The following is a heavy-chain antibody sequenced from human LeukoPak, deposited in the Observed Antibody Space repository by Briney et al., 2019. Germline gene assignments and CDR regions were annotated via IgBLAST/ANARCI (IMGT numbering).Heavy chain of an antibody. D-gene: IGHD3-10*01. CDR2: ISGSGGST. V-gene: IGHV3-23*01. J-gene: IGHJ4*02. CDR1: EFSVGSNH. CDR3: AKYARITSFDY. Sequence: GGSLRLSCAASEFSVGSNHMTWVRQAPGKGLEWVSAISGSGGSTYYADSVKGRFTISRDNSKNTLYLQMNSLRAEDTAVYYCAKYARITSFDYWGQGTLVTVSS.